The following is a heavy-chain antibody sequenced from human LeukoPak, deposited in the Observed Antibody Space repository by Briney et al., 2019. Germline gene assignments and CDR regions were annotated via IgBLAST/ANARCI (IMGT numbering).Heavy chain of an antibody. CDR1: GFTFSSYA. D-gene: IGHD3-10*01. Sequence: GGSLRLSCSASGFTFSSYAMHWVRQAPGKGLEYVSAISSNGGSTYYADSVKGRLTISRDNSKNTLYLQMSSLRAEDTAVYYCVKTQGGSGSYYNSPTQPFDPWGQGTLVTVSS. CDR3: VKTQGGSGSYYNSPTQPFDP. V-gene: IGHV3-64D*09. J-gene: IGHJ5*02. CDR2: ISSNGGST.